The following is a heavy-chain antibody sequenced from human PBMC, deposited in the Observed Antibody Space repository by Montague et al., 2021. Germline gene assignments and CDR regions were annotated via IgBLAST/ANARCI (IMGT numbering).Heavy chain of an antibody. CDR2: IYPRDSDT. D-gene: IGHD1-1*01. J-gene: IGHJ5*02. CDR1: GFSISDYW. V-gene: IGHV5-51*01. Sequence: QSGAEVKKPGESLKISCQGSGFSISDYWIAWVRQMPGRGLECLWIIYPRDSDTRYNPSFQGRVSISADKVINTAYVQWSSLTASDTAIYYCARRGSLVATGNWFGPWGQGPLVTVSS. CDR3: ARRGSLVATGNWFGP.